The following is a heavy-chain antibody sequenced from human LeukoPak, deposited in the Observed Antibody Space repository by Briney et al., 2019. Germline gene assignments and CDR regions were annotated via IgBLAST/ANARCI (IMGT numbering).Heavy chain of an antibody. CDR1: GFTFSSSG. CDR3: AKDLHQTFDI. Sequence: PGGSLRLSCAASGFTFSSSGMHWVRQAPGKGLEWVAFIRYDGSDKYYADSGKGRFTISRDNSKNTLYLQMNSLRAEDTAVYYCAKDLHQTFDIWGQGTMVTVSS. CDR2: IRYDGSDK. D-gene: IGHD2-2*01. V-gene: IGHV3-30*02. J-gene: IGHJ3*02.